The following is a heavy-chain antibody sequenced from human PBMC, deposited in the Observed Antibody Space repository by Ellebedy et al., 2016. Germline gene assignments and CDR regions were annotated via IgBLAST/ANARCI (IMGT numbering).Heavy chain of an antibody. CDR1: GGSISSYY. CDR2: IYTSGST. V-gene: IGHV4-4*07. CDR3: ARGYCSSTSCSGWFDP. D-gene: IGHD2-2*01. Sequence: SETLSLTXTVSGGSISSYYWSWIRQPAGKGLEWIGRIYTSGSTNYNPSLKSRVTMSVDTSKNQFSLKLSSVTAADTAVYYCARGYCSSTSCSGWFDPWGQGTLVTVSS. J-gene: IGHJ5*02.